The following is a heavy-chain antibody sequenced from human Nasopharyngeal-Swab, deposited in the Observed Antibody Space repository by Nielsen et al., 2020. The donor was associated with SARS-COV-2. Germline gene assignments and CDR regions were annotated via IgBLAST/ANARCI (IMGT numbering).Heavy chain of an antibody. CDR2: ISSSSSYI. J-gene: IGHJ6*02. CDR3: ARFSQLGPSMDV. D-gene: IGHD6-6*01. Sequence: GESLKISCAASGFTFSSYSMNWVRQAPGKGLEWVSSISSSSSYIYYADSVKGRFTISRDNAKNSLYLQMNSLRAEDTAVYYCARFSQLGPSMDVWGQGTTVTVS. V-gene: IGHV3-21*01. CDR1: GFTFSSYS.